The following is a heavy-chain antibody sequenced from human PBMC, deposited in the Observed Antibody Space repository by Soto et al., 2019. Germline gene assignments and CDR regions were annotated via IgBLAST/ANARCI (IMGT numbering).Heavy chain of an antibody. CDR3: AKDPTAMALTFDY. J-gene: IGHJ4*02. V-gene: IGHV3-30*18. Sequence: GGSLRLSCAASGFTFSSYGMHWVRQAPGKGLEWVAVISYDGSNKYYADSVKGRFTISRDNSKNTLYLQMNSLRAEDTAVYYCAKDPTAMALTFDYWGQGTLVTVSS. CDR1: GFTFSSYG. D-gene: IGHD5-18*01. CDR2: ISYDGSNK.